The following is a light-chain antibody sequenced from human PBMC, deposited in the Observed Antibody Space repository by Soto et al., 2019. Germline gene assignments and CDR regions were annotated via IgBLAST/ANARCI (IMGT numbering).Light chain of an antibody. J-gene: IGLJ1*01. CDR1: SSDVGAFNY. Sequence: QSVLTQPASVSGSPGQSITISCIGTSSDVGAFNYVSWYQHHPGKAPKLIIYDVTERPSGVSTRFSASKSGNTASLTISGLQAEDEADYYCSSYTTRNTEVFGTGTKVTVL. CDR2: DVT. V-gene: IGLV2-14*03. CDR3: SSYTTRNTEV.